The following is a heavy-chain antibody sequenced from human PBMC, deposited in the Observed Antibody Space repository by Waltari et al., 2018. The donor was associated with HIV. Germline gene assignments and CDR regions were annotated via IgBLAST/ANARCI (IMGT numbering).Heavy chain of an antibody. CDR3: ARGPSSGWSWFDP. V-gene: IGHV3-21*01. D-gene: IGHD6-19*01. Sequence: EVRLLESGGGLVRPGGSLRLSCEASGFRFSYSNMNWVRQGPGKGLEWVASIGSLQNFIHYADSVKGRFTVSRDNAKNSLYLQMNSLTAEDTAVYYCARGPSSGWSWFDPWGQGTLVTVSS. CDR1: GFRFSYSN. CDR2: IGSLQNFI. J-gene: IGHJ5*02.